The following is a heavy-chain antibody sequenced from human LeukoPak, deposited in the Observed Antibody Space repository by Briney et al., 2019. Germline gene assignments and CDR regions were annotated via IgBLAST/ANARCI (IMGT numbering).Heavy chain of an antibody. CDR1: GGSISSYY. J-gene: IGHJ4*02. D-gene: IGHD3/OR15-3a*01. Sequence: SETLSLTCTVSGGSISSYYWSWLRQPPGKGLEWIGYIYYSGSTNYNPSLKSRVTISVDTSKNQFSLKLSSVTAADTAVYYCARDFRGTGAFDYWGQGTLVTVSS. CDR2: IYYSGST. V-gene: IGHV4-59*12. CDR3: ARDFRGTGAFDY.